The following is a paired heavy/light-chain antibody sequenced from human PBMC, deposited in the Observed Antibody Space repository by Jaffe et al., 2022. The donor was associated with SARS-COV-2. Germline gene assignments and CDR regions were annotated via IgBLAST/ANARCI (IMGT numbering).Heavy chain of an antibody. Sequence: QVQLLQSGPGLVKPSQTLSLTCAISGDSVSSNSAAWNWIRQSPSRGLEWLARTYYRSKWYNNYASSVKSRITINLDTSKNQFSLQLNSVTPEDTAVYYCARGKGIAAHSMDVWGQGTTVTVSS. D-gene: IGHD6-13*01. CDR3: ARGKGIAAHSMDV. CDR2: TYYRSKWYN. CDR1: GDSVSSNSAA. V-gene: IGHV6-1*01. J-gene: IGHJ6*02.
Light chain of an antibody. V-gene: IGLV2-14*01. CDR3: SSYTSSATLV. Sequence: QSALTQPASVSGSPGQSITISCTGTSSDVGGYNYVSWYQQHPGKAPKLMISDVSNRPSGASNRFSGSKSGNTASLTISGLQADDEADYYCSSYTSSATLVFGGGTRLTVL. CDR2: DVS. J-gene: IGLJ2*01. CDR1: SSDVGGYNY.